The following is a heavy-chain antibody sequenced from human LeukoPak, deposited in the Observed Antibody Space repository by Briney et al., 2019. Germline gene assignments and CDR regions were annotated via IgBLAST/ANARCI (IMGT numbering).Heavy chain of an antibody. V-gene: IGHV3-30*18. CDR1: GFTFSSYG. CDR2: ISYDGSNK. Sequence: GGSLRLSCAASGFTFSSYGMHWVRQAPGKGLEWVAVISYDGSNKYYADSVKGRFTISRDNSKNTLYLQMNSLRAEDTAVYYCAKDRGIAVAGITAEYFQHWGQGILVTVSS. D-gene: IGHD6-19*01. CDR3: AKDRGIAVAGITAEYFQH. J-gene: IGHJ1*01.